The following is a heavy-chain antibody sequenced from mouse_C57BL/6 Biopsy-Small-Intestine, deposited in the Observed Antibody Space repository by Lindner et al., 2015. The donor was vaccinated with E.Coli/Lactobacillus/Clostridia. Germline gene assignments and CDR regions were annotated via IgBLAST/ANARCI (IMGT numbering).Heavy chain of an antibody. CDR3: AGSYSNYAWFAY. J-gene: IGHJ3*01. CDR1: GSSFTVYY. D-gene: IGHD2-5*01. CDR2: ISPYTGVS. Sequence: VQLQESVPELVKPGASVKMSCKASGSSFTVYYLHWVKQSHGNLLDWIGYISPYTGVSSYNQKFKGKATLTVDRPSSIAYMELRSLTSEDSAVYFCAGSYSNYAWFAYWGHGTLVTVSA. V-gene: IGHV1-31*01.